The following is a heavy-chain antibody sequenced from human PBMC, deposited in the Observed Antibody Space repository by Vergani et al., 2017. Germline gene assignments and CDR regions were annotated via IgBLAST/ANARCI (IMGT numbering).Heavy chain of an antibody. J-gene: IGHJ2*01. Sequence: VEAGGGLVQPGGSLRFSSTASGFTFQAFAFHWVRQVSGGGLEWVSGIDRNYGVKNGNSFEGRFSISRDNAKKAVFLQMNNLRHEDTALYFCVKDNDYDADGPFDLWGRGTLVTVSS. CDR2: IDRNYGVK. V-gene: IGHV3-9*01. D-gene: IGHD3-16*01. CDR1: GFTFQAFA. CDR3: VKDNDYDADGPFDL.